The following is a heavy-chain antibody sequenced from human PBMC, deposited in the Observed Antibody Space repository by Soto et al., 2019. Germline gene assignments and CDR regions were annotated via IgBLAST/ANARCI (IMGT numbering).Heavy chain of an antibody. CDR3: AKAPEYYYDRSGYYPFDY. CDR1: GFTFSSYS. Sequence: GGSLRLSCAASGFTFSSYSMNWVRQAPGKGLEWVSSISSSSSYIYYADSVKGRFTISRDNAKNSLYLQMNSLRAEDTAVYYCAKAPEYYYDRSGYYPFDYWGQGTRVIVSS. D-gene: IGHD3-22*01. V-gene: IGHV3-21*01. CDR2: ISSSSSYI. J-gene: IGHJ4*02.